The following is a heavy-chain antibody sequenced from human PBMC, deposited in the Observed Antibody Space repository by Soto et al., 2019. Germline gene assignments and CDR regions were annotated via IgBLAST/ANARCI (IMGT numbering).Heavy chain of an antibody. CDR3: ARHTGITMIVKGWFDP. CDR1: GGSIGTYY. V-gene: IGHV4-59*08. D-gene: IGHD3-22*01. CDR2: IYYSGNT. J-gene: IGHJ5*02. Sequence: SETLSLTCTVSGGSIGTYYWSWIRQPPGKGLEWIGYIYYSGNTNYNPSLKRRVSISVDTSKNQFSLKLSSVTAADTAVYYCARHTGITMIVKGWFDPWGQGTLVTVSS.